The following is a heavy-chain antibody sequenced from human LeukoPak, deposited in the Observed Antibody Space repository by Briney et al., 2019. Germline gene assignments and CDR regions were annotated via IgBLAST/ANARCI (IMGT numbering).Heavy chain of an antibody. Sequence: GGSLRLSCAASGFTFSSYGMHWVRQAPGKGLEWVAFIRYDGSNKYYADSVKGRFTISRDNSKNTLYLQMNSLRAEDTAVYYCAKDRWYYGSGNWFDPWGQGTLVTASS. CDR1: GFTFSSYG. V-gene: IGHV3-30*02. D-gene: IGHD3-10*01. CDR2: IRYDGSNK. J-gene: IGHJ5*02. CDR3: AKDRWYYGSGNWFDP.